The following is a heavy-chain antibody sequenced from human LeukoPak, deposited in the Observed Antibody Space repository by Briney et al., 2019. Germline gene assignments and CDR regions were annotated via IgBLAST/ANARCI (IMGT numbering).Heavy chain of an antibody. CDR3: ARMGGIAAAGDY. CDR2: INHSGST. J-gene: IGHJ4*02. Sequence: SETLSLTCAVYGGSFSGYYWSWIRQPPGKGLGWIGEINHSGSTNYNPSLKSRVTISVDTSKNQFSLKLSSVTAADTAVYYCARMGGIAAAGDYWGQGTLVTVSP. D-gene: IGHD6-13*01. CDR1: GGSFSGYY. V-gene: IGHV4-34*01.